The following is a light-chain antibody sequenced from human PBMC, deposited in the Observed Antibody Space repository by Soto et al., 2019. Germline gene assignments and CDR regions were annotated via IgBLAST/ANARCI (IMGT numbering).Light chain of an antibody. CDR3: SSYTTMSTKV. CDR1: GSDVGAYDY. J-gene: IGLJ1*01. CDR2: EVI. V-gene: IGLV2-14*01. Sequence: GQSVTISCTGTGSDVGAYDYASWYQQHPGKPPKLIIFEVINRPSGVSSRFSGSRSGNTASLTISGLQAEDEADYYCSSYTTMSTKVFGTGTKVTVL.